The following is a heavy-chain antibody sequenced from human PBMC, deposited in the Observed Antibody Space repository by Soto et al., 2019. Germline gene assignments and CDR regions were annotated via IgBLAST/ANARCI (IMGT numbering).Heavy chain of an antibody. CDR2: IYYSGST. V-gene: IGHV4-59*01. Sequence: PSETLSLTCTVSGGSISSYYWSWIRQPPGKGLEWIGYIYYSGSTNYNPSLKSRVTISVDTSKNQFSLKLSSVTAADTAVYYCARHRKDGYCSGGSCYSIPPFDYWGQGTLVTVSS. D-gene: IGHD2-15*01. CDR1: GGSISSYY. J-gene: IGHJ4*02. CDR3: ARHRKDGYCSGGSCYSIPPFDY.